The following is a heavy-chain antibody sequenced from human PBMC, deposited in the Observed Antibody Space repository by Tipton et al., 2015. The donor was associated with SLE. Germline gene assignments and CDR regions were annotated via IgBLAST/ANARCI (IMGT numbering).Heavy chain of an antibody. CDR2: MSYSGST. V-gene: IGHV4-31*03. J-gene: IGHJ4*02. D-gene: IGHD5-12*01. Sequence: GLVKPSQTLSLTCTVSGGSISSDDYYWTWIRQHPGKGLEWIGHMSYSGSTYYNPSLKSRITISVDTSKNHFSLKLSSVTAADTAVYYCARGGVGGYDYFDHWGQGTLVTVSS. CDR1: GGSISSDDYY. CDR3: ARGGVGGYDYFDH.